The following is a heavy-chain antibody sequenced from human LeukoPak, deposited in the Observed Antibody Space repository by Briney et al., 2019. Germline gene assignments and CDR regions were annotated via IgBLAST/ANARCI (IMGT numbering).Heavy chain of an antibody. J-gene: IGHJ4*02. CDR1: GFTFSSY. CDR2: FTGSNGGT. D-gene: IGHD6-6*01. Sequence: GGSLRLSCAASGFTFSSYVNWVRQAPGKGLEWVSAFTGSNGGTYYADTVKGRFTISRDNSKDTLYLQMNGLRAEDTAVYYCAQSRLSSNYLDNWGQGSLVTVSS. CDR3: AQSRLSSNYLDN. V-gene: IGHV3-23*01.